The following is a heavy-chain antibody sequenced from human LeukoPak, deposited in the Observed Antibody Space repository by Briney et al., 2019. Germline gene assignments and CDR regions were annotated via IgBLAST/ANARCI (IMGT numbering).Heavy chain of an antibody. Sequence: PSETLSLTCTVSGDSIRSGSFYCSWIRQHPGKGLEWIGYIYYSGSTSYNPSLKSRVTILVDTSKNQCSLNLSSVTAADTAVYYCARGTRDCSGDSCQLNWFDPWGQGTLVTVSS. CDR3: ARGTRDCSGDSCQLNWFDP. D-gene: IGHD2-15*01. CDR1: GDSIRSGSFY. CDR2: IYYSGST. J-gene: IGHJ5*02. V-gene: IGHV4-31*03.